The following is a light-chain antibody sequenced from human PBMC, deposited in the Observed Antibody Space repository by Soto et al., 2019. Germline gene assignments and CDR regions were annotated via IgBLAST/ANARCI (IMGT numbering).Light chain of an antibody. CDR2: GAS. CDR1: QRLLYSANNKNY. J-gene: IGKJ1*01. CDR3: QQYYNTPQT. V-gene: IGKV4-1*01. Sequence: DIVMTQSPDSLAVSLGERAAINCKSNQRLLYSANNKNYLAWYQQKPGQPPKLLIYGASTRESGVPDRFSGSGSGTDFTLSISSLQAEDAAVYYCQQYYNTPQTFGQGTKVEVK.